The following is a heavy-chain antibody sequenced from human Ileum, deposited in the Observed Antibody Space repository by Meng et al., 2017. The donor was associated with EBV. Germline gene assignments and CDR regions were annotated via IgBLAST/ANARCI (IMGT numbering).Heavy chain of an antibody. J-gene: IGHJ2*01. D-gene: IGHD3-22*01. V-gene: IGHV4-30-4*01. CDR3: ARGYYDSSGYGYWYFDL. CDR1: GGSISSGDYY. Sequence: QVQLTGSGPGLVKPSQTLSLTCTVSGGSISSGDYYWSWIRQPPGKGLEWIGYIYYSGSTYYNPSLKSRVTMSVDTSKNQFSLKLSSVTAADTAVYYCARGYYDSSGYGYWYFDLWGRGTLVTVSS. CDR2: IYYSGST.